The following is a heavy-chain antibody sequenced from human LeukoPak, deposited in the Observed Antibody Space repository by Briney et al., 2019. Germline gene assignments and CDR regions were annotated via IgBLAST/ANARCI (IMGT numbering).Heavy chain of an antibody. J-gene: IGHJ5*02. CDR2: IYYSGST. V-gene: IGHV4-39*07. CDR1: GGSISSSSYY. Sequence: PSETLSLTCTVSGGSISSSSYYWGWIRQPPGKGLEWIGSIYYSGSTYYNPSLKSRVTISVDTSKNQFSLKLSSVTAADTAVYYCAREGRRYSSSWHQKRSGTYEYGSWFDPWGQGTLVTVSS. CDR3: AREGRRYSSSWHQKRSGTYEYGSWFDP. D-gene: IGHD6-13*01.